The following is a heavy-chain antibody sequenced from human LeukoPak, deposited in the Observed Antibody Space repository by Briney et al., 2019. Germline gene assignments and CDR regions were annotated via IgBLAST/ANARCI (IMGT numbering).Heavy chain of an antibody. CDR3: ARSIVATIWEFDY. Sequence: TSETLSLTCTVSGGSISSYYWSWIRQPPGKGLEWIGSIYYSGSTYYNPSLKSRVNISVDTSKNQFSLKLSSVPAADTAVYYCARSIVATIWEFDYWGQGTLVTVSS. CDR2: IYYSGST. J-gene: IGHJ4*02. D-gene: IGHD5-12*01. CDR1: GGSISSYY. V-gene: IGHV4-39*01.